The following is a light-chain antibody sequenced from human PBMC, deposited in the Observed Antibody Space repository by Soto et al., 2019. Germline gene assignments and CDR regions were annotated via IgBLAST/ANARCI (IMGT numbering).Light chain of an antibody. V-gene: IGKV3-20*01. Sequence: EIVLTQSPGTLSLSPGDRATLSCRASQGVSANSLAWYQHKVGQAPRLLIYGAFSRATGVPDRFSGIGSETDFTLTISRLEPEDFAVYFWHQYGSTPFTFGPGTKVEIK. CDR1: QGVSANS. J-gene: IGKJ3*01. CDR2: GAF. CDR3: HQYGSTPFT.